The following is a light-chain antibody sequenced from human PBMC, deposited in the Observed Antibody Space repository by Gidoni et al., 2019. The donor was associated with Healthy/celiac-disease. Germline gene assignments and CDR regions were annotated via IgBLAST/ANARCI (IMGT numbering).Light chain of an antibody. V-gene: IGKV3-11*01. CDR1: QSVSSS. J-gene: IGKJ4*01. CDR3: QQRSNWPS. CDR2: DAS. Sequence: EIVLTQSPATLSLSPGERATLSCRASQSVSSSLAWYQQKPGQAPRLLIYDASTRATGIPASFSGSGSGIDFTLTISSLEPEDFVVYYCQQRSNWPSFGGGTKVEIK.